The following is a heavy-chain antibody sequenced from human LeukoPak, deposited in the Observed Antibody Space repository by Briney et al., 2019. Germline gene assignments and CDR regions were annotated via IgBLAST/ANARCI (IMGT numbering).Heavy chain of an antibody. CDR3: ARSYSSSWSCLHY. V-gene: IGHV3-7*03. CDR2: IKQDGSEK. D-gene: IGHD6-13*01. J-gene: IGHJ4*02. CDR1: GFTFSSYW. Sequence: GGSQRLSCAASGFTFSSYWMSWVRQAPGKGLEWVANIKQDGSEKYYVGSVKGRFTISRDNAKNSLYLQMNSLRAEDTAVYYCARSYSSSWSCLHYWGQGTLVTVSS.